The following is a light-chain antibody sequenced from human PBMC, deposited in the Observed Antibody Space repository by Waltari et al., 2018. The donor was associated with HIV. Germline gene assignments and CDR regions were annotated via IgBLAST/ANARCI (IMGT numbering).Light chain of an antibody. V-gene: IGKV1-39*01. CDR2: GAI. Sequence: DIEMTQSPSFLSASVGDRGVISCRTRQDIRTSLNWYQQTPGEAPKLLIYGAINLQRGVPSRFSASGSGTDFTLVINGLQPEDFATYCCQQSYDFPYTFGQGTRLEIK. CDR3: QQSYDFPYT. CDR1: QDIRTS. J-gene: IGKJ2*01.